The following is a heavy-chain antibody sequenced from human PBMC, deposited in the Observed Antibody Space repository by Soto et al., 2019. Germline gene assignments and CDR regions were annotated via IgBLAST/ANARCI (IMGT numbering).Heavy chain of an antibody. CDR3: AREHSSSWGGYYGMDV. D-gene: IGHD6-6*01. J-gene: IGHJ6*02. CDR1: GGCVSSYY. V-gene: IGHV4-59*02. Sequence: PXATLSLTCTVSGGCVSSYYWSWIRPPPGKGLEWIGYIYYSGSTNYNPSLKSRVTISVDTSKNQFSLKLSSVTAADTAVYYCAREHSSSWGGYYGMDVWGQRTTVTVSS. CDR2: IYYSGST.